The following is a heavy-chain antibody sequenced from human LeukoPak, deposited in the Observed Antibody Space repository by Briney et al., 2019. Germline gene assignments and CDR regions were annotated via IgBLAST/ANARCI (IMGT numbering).Heavy chain of an antibody. CDR3: ARDEGPPGALDH. J-gene: IGHJ4*02. V-gene: IGHV4-59*11. D-gene: IGHD3-10*01. Sequence: SETLSLTCTVSGVSITSHFWSWIRQSPGQGLEWIGYAYFNGITNYNPSLKSRVTISVDTSKNQFSLRLSSVTAADTAVYYCARDEGPPGALDHWGQGTLVTVSS. CDR1: GVSITSHF. CDR2: AYFNGIT.